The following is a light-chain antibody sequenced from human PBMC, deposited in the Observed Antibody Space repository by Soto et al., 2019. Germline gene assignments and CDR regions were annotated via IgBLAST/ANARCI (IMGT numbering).Light chain of an antibody. Sequence: EKVMTQSPATLSVSPGERATLSCRASENIKNRLAWYQQKPGQGPRLLIYDAFTRATDIPARFSGSASGTEFTLTISSLQSEDSAFYYCQQYDDWPLTLGGGTKVGIK. J-gene: IGKJ4*01. CDR1: ENIKNR. V-gene: IGKV3-15*01. CDR2: DAF. CDR3: QQYDDWPLT.